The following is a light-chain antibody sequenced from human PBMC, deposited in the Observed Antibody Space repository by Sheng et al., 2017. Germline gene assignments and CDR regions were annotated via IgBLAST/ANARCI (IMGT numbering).Light chain of an antibody. CDR1: HIVSSN. Sequence: EIVMTQSPATLSVSPGERATLSCRASHIVSSNLAWYQQKPGQAPRLLIYGASTRATGIPARFSGSGSGTEFTLTISSLQSEDFAVYYCQQFNDWPITFGQGTRLEIK. CDR2: GAS. CDR3: QQFNDWPIT. V-gene: IGKV3-15*01. J-gene: IGKJ5*01.